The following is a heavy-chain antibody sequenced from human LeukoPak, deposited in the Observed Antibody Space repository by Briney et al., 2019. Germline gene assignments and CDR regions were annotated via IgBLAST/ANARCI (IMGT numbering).Heavy chain of an antibody. J-gene: IGHJ6*03. D-gene: IGHD6-6*01. CDR3: ARRVAGIAARPRSYYYYYMDV. Sequence: PSETLSLTCTVSGGSISSYYWSWIRQPPGKGLEWIVYIYTSGSTNYNPSLKSRVTISVDTSKNQFSLKLSSVTAADTAVYYCARRVAGIAARPRSYYYYYMDVWGKGTTVTVSS. CDR2: IYTSGST. V-gene: IGHV4-4*09. CDR1: GGSISSYY.